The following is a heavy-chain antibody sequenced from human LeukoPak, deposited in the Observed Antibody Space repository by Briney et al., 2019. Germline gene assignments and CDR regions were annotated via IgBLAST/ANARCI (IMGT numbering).Heavy chain of an antibody. V-gene: IGHV3-30*02. D-gene: IGHD3-22*01. Sequence: GGSLRLSCAASGFTFSSYGMHWVRQAPGKGLEWVAFIRYDGSNKYYADSVKGRFTISRDNSKNTLYLQINSLRAEDTAVYYCAKDRVDYYYASSGYQGLDYWGQGTLVTVSS. CDR1: GFTFSSYG. J-gene: IGHJ4*02. CDR2: IRYDGSNK. CDR3: AKDRVDYYYASSGYQGLDY.